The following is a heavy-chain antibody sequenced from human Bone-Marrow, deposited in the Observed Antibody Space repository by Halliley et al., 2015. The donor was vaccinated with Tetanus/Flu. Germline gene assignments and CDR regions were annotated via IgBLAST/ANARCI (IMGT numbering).Heavy chain of an antibody. D-gene: IGHD3-3*01. CDR2: KTEGGTT. V-gene: IGHV3-15*01. J-gene: IGHJ6*02. CDR3: TIPSFPVFGEITVAYGRDI. Sequence: KTEGGTTEYAAPSKGRFTISRNDSKNTLYLQMNSLKNGDTAVYYCTIPSFPVFGEITVAYGRDIWGQGTTVTVSS.